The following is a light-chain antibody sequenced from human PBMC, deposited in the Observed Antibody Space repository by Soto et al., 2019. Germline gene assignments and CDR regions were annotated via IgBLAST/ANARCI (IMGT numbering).Light chain of an antibody. CDR3: QQYHAFPGT. Sequence: DIQMTQSPSTLSASIGDRVTITCWASQSINSWLAWHQQKPGKAPKLLIYKASYLEGGVPSRFSGSASGTEFTLNISSLQPDDFATYYCQQYHAFPGTFGQGTRVEIK. V-gene: IGKV1-5*03. CDR2: KAS. J-gene: IGKJ1*01. CDR1: QSINSW.